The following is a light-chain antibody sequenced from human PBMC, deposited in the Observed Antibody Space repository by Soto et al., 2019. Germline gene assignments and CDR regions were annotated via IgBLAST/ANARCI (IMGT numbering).Light chain of an antibody. V-gene: IGLV1-51*01. Sequence: QSVLTQPPSVSAAPGQNVTISCSGSTSNIGNTFVSWYQQFPRAAPKLLIYDNDRRPSGIPDRFSGSKSGTSATLGITGLQTGDEADYYCETWDSSLSAVVFGGGTKLTVL. CDR2: DND. J-gene: IGLJ2*01. CDR1: TSNIGNTF. CDR3: ETWDSSLSAVV.